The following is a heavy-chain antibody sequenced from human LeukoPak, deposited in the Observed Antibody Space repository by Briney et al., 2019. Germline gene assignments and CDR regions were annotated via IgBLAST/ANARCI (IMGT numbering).Heavy chain of an antibody. CDR1: GYTFTDYS. CDR2: INPNSGGT. J-gene: IGHJ6*02. Sequence: GASVTVSCTASGYTFTDYSMHWVRQAPGQGLEWMGRINPNSGGTNSAQKFQGRVIMTRDTSIATAYMELSSLRSDDTAVYYCARDYYYNDMDVWGQGTTVIVSS. CDR3: ARDYYYNDMDV. V-gene: IGHV1-2*06.